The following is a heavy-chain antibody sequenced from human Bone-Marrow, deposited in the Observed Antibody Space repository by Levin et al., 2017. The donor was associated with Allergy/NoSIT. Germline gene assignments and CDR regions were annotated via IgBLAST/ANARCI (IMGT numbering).Heavy chain of an antibody. CDR3: ATIVGAVAGLEYYFDN. CDR2: VYYSGST. D-gene: IGHD6-19*01. J-gene: IGHJ4*02. Sequence: SETLSLTCSVSGVAITSSSYYWGWIRQSPGKGLEWLGSVYYSGSTDYNPSLKSRVTISVDTSKNRISLRLSSVTAADTAVFYCATIVGAVAGLEYYFDNWGQGTLVTVSS. V-gene: IGHV4-39*01. CDR1: GVAITSSSYY.